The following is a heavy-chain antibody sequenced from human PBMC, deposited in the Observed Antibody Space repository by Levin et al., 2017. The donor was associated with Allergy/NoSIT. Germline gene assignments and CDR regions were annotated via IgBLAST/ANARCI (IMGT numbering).Heavy chain of an antibody. V-gene: IGHV1-2*03. CDR1: GYTFTDYY. CDR3: ARTAGGSSFASYWYFDL. D-gene: IGHD6-13*01. J-gene: IGHJ2*01. CDR2: IYPDSGGT. Sequence: LGASVKVSCKASGYTFTDYYMHWVRQAPGQGLEWMGWIYPDSGGTNSAQKFQGRVTMTRDTSISTAYMDLTNLRSDDTAVYDCARTAGGSSFASYWYFDLWGRGTLVTVSS.